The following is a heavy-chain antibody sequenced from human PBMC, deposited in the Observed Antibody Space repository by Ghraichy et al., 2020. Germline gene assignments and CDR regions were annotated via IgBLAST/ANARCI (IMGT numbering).Heavy chain of an antibody. CDR2: ISPDGSER. D-gene: IGHD2-2*01. CDR1: GFTFSSYW. Sequence: LSLTCAASGFTFSSYWMNWVRQAPGKGLKWVANISPDGSERFYVDSVKGRFTISRDNAKNSLYLQMNSLRAEDTAVYYCARWLRDCSSTSCYGGSFDIWGQGTMVTVSA. V-gene: IGHV3-7*01. CDR3: ARWLRDCSSTSCYGGSFDI. J-gene: IGHJ3*02.